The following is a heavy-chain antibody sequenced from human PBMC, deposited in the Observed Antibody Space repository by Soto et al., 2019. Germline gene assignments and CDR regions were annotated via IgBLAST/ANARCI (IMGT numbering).Heavy chain of an antibody. V-gene: IGHV3-73*01. D-gene: IGHD2-15*01. Sequence: EVQLVESGGGLVQPGGSLKLSCAASGFTFSESGMHWVRQASGKGLEWVGRIRSKPNTDATAYAASVKGRFTISRDDSKNTAYLQMNSLKTEDTAVYYCTRHVDCSGGSCYSGYYYYMDVWGKGTTVTVSS. CDR2: IRSKPNTDAT. CDR3: TRHVDCSGGSCYSGYYYYMDV. J-gene: IGHJ6*03. CDR1: GFTFSESG.